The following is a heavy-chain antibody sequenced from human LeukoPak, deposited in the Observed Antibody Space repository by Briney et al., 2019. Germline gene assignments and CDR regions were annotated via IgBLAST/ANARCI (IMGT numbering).Heavy chain of an antibody. Sequence: ASVKVSCKASGYTFTSYDINWVRQATGQGLEWMGWRNPNSGNTGYAQKFQGRVTITRNTSISTAYMELSSLRSEDTAVYYCARTVGFDWLLWRAYDYWGQGTLVTVSS. CDR1: GYTFTSYD. D-gene: IGHD3-9*01. V-gene: IGHV1-8*03. J-gene: IGHJ4*02. CDR3: ARTVGFDWLLWRAYDY. CDR2: RNPNSGNT.